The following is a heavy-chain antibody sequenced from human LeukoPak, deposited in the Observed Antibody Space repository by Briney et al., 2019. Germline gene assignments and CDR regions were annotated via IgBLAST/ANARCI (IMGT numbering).Heavy chain of an antibody. Sequence: ASLKVSCKASGGTFSSYAISWVRQAPGQGLEWMGGIIPIFGTANYAQKFQGRVTITADESTSTAYMELSSLRSEDTAVYYCARVRVAGTSFDYWGQGTLVTVSS. CDR3: ARVRVAGTSFDY. D-gene: IGHD6-19*01. CDR2: IIPIFGTA. CDR1: GGTFSSYA. J-gene: IGHJ4*02. V-gene: IGHV1-69*13.